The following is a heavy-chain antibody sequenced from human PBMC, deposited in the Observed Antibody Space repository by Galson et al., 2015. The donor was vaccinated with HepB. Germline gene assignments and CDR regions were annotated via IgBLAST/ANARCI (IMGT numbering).Heavy chain of an antibody. CDR2: IYGDGAA. CDR3: ARGRRDYGDYDS. CDR1: GFTVSSNY. Sequence: SLRLSCAASGFTVSSNYMSWVRQAPETGLEWVSVIYGDGAAFYADSVKGRFTISRDNSKNTLYLQMNSLRVDDTAVYYCARGRRDYGDYDSWGQGTLVTVSS. V-gene: IGHV3-53*01. J-gene: IGHJ5*02. D-gene: IGHD4-17*01.